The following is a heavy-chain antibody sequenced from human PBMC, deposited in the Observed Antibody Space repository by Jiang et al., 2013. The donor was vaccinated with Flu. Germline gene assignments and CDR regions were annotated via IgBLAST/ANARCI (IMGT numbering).Heavy chain of an antibody. D-gene: IGHD2-8*01. Sequence: GAEVKKPGASVKVSCKASGYTFTSYYMNWVRQAPGQGLEWMGIINPSDDTASYAEKFQGRVAMTTDTSTNTIYMELSSLRSEDTAVYYCARDGFPYCSDGVCYVIDRRYRRLDPWGQGTLVIVAS. V-gene: IGHV1-46*01. CDR1: GYTFTSYY. CDR2: INPSDDTA. J-gene: IGHJ5*02. CDR3: ARDGFPYCSDGVCYVIDRRYRRLDP.